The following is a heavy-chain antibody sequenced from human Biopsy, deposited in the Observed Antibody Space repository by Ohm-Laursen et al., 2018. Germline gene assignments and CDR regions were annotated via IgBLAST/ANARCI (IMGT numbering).Heavy chain of an antibody. D-gene: IGHD1-1*01. CDR1: GFTLSYYS. Sequence: SLRLSCTASGFTLSYYSMTWVRQAPGKGLVWVSSIRSGGDYMFYADSVKGRFTISRDNAKNSLYLQMNSLRAEDTAVYYCARDQRGPSLLEAKLTPNYFDYWGRGSLVTVSS. J-gene: IGHJ4*02. CDR2: IRSGGDYM. V-gene: IGHV3-21*01. CDR3: ARDQRGPSLLEAKLTPNYFDY.